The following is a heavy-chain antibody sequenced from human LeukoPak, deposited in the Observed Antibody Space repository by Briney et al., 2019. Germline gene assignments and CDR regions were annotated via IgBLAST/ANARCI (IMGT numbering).Heavy chain of an antibody. Sequence: GASVKVSCKASGYTFTGYYMHWVRQAPGQGLEWMGWMNPNSGGTNYAQKFQGRVTMTRDTSISTAYMELSRLRSDDTAVYYCARDRNWNYAIDYWGQGTLVTVSS. CDR1: GYTFTGYY. CDR3: ARDRNWNYAIDY. CDR2: MNPNSGGT. D-gene: IGHD1-7*01. J-gene: IGHJ4*02. V-gene: IGHV1-2*02.